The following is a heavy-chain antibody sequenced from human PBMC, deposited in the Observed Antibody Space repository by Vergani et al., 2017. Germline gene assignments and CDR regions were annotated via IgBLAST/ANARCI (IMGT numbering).Heavy chain of an antibody. J-gene: IGHJ4*02. CDR1: GFSFRTFS. CDR2: ISPDGRTT. CDR3: ARDLSYSTAWPFFDS. D-gene: IGHD4-11*01. Sequence: VRLVESGGGVVQPGGSRRLSCAASGFSFRTFSMFWVRQPPGKGLAWVSKISPDGRTTEYADSVRGRFTISRDSSKTLYLQMDSLRVEDTAMYFCARDLSYSTAWPFFDSRGQGTLVTVSS. V-gene: IGHV3-74*03.